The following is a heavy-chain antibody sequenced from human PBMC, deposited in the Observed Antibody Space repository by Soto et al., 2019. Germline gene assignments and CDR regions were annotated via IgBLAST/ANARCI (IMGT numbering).Heavy chain of an antibody. V-gene: IGHV3-21*01. CDR1: GFTFTTNS. CDR3: VKSLAKVGSHDDWFAA. J-gene: IGHJ5*02. Sequence: EVQLVESGGGLVQPGGSLRLSCVASGFTFTTNSMNWVRQAPGKGLEWVSSISYNSRYIYSADSMRDRFTVSRANAKNSRDLRMNSLRAEDTAVYYCVKSLAKVGSHDDWFAASGPGTPVTVSS. D-gene: IGHD6-6*01. CDR2: ISYNSRYI.